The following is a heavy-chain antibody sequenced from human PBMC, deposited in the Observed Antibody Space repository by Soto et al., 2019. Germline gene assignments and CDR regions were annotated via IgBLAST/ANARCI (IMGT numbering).Heavy chain of an antibody. CDR2: ITKTSRYI. Sequence: EVQLVESGGGLVRPGGSLRLSCAASGFTFSNYSMNWVRQAPGKGLEWVSSITKTSRYIYYADSVKGRFTISRDNAKTSLFLLMHSLRVEDTAVYYCARDLSKWGSFGAFDIWGQGTVVTVSS. V-gene: IGHV3-21*02. CDR3: ARDLSKWGSFGAFDI. D-gene: IGHD7-27*01. J-gene: IGHJ3*02. CDR1: GFTFSNYS.